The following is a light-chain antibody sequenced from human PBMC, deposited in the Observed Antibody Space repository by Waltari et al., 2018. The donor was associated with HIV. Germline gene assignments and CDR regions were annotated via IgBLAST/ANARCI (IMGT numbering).Light chain of an antibody. J-gene: IGLJ2*01. Sequence: SYVLTQPPSVSVAPGQTATITCEGDKIGLKSVHWYQQKPGQAPVLVVQNDGDRPSGIPDLLLGFISATTATLTINRVEAADEADYFCQVWQTSAHVVFGGGTKLTVL. CDR1: KIGLKS. CDR3: QVWQTSAHVV. V-gene: IGLV3-21*02. CDR2: NDG.